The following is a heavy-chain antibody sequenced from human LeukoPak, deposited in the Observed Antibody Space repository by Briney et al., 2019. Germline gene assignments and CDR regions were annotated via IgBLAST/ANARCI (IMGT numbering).Heavy chain of an antibody. Sequence: SETLSLTCAVYGGSFSGCYWSWIRQPPGKGLEWIGEINHSGSTNYNPSLKSRVTISVDTSKNQFSLKLSSVTAADTAVYYCARAHHKYQPRLGWFDPWGQGTLVTVSS. D-gene: IGHD2-2*01. CDR3: ARAHHKYQPRLGWFDP. J-gene: IGHJ5*02. CDR2: INHSGST. V-gene: IGHV4-34*01. CDR1: GGSFSGCY.